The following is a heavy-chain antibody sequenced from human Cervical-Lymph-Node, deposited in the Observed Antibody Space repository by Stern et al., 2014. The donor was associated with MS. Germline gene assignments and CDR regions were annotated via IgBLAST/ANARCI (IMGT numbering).Heavy chain of an antibody. J-gene: IGHJ6*02. CDR3: AREDSSALHYYYYYGMDV. CDR1: GYTFTSYY. D-gene: IGHD6-19*01. CDR2: INPSGGST. Sequence: QVQLMQSGAEVKKPVASVKVSCKASGYTFTSYYMHWVRQAPGQGLEWMGIINPSGGSTSYAQKFQGRVTMTRDTSTSTVYMELSSLRSEDTAVYYCAREDSSALHYYYYYGMDVWGQGTTVTVSS. V-gene: IGHV1-46*01.